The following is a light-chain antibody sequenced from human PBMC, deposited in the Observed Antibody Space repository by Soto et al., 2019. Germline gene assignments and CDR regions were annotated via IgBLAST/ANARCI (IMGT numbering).Light chain of an antibody. Sequence: QSALTQPASVSGSPGQSITLSCPGTGSDVGGYNYVSWYQQHPGKAPKVMIYDVSNRPSGVSNRFSGSKSGNTASLTISGLQAEDEADYYCSSYTSASTPLVFGGGTKLTVL. CDR2: DVS. V-gene: IGLV2-14*01. J-gene: IGLJ2*01. CDR1: GSDVGGYNY. CDR3: SSYTSASTPLV.